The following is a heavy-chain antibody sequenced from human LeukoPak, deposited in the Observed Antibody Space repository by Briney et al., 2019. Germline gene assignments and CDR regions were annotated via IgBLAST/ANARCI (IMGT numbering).Heavy chain of an antibody. J-gene: IGHJ4*02. Sequence: GGSLRLSCAASGFTFSTYAMSWVRQAPGKGLEWVSLISGSGGSTYYADSVKGRFTISRDNSKDTLYLQMNSLRPEDSAVYYCAKDSRRFDYWGKGTLVTVSS. V-gene: IGHV3-23*01. CDR1: GFTFSTYA. CDR3: AKDSRRFDY. CDR2: ISGSGGST.